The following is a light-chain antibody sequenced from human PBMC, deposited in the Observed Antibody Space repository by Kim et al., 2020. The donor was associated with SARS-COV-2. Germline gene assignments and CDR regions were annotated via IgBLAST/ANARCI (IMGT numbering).Light chain of an antibody. CDR3: QAWDSSTGGV. V-gene: IGLV3-1*01. Sequence: SPGQTASITCSGDKLGDKYACWYQQKPGPSPVLVIYQDSKRPSGIPERFSGSNSGNTATLTIRGTQAMDEADYYCQAWDSSTGGVFGGGTQLTVL. J-gene: IGLJ2*01. CDR2: QDS. CDR1: KLGDKY.